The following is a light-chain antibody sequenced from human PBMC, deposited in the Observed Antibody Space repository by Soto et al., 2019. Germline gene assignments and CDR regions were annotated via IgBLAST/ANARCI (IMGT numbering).Light chain of an antibody. J-gene: IGKJ1*01. CDR2: LNS. V-gene: IGKV2-28*01. CDR3: MQPLHSPPT. Sequence: DVVLTQSPLSLPVTPGEPASISCRSSQSLLHTNAYNYLDWYLQKPGQSPQLLIYLNSTRASGVPDRFSGSGSGTDFTLKISRVEAEDVGVYYCMQPLHSPPTFGQGTKVDIK. CDR1: QSLLHTNAYNY.